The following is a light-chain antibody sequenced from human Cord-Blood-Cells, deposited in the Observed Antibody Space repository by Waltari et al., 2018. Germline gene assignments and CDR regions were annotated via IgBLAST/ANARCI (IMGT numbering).Light chain of an antibody. CDR1: QSVSSY. J-gene: IGKJ3*01. CDR3: QQRSNWPPIT. CDR2: DAS. V-gene: IGKV3-11*01. Sequence: EIVLTQSPATLSLSPGERATLSYRASQSVSSYLAWYQQKPGQAPRLLIYDASNRATGIPARFSGSGSGTDFTLTISSLEPEDFAVYYCQQRSNWPPITFGPGTKVDIK.